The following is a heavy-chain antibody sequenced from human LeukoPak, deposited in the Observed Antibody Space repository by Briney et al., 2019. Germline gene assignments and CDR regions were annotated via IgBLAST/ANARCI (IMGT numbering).Heavy chain of an antibody. V-gene: IGHV3-7*01. J-gene: IGHJ4*02. CDR2: IKQDGSDK. D-gene: IGHD2-2*01. CDR3: ARARYCSSSSCSHFDY. Sequence: GGSLRLSCAASGFTFSSYWMSWVRQAPGKGLEWVANIKQDGSDKYYVDSVKGRFTISRDNAKNSLYLQMNSLRAEDTAVYYCARARYCSSSSCSHFDYWGQGTLVSVSS. CDR1: GFTFSSYW.